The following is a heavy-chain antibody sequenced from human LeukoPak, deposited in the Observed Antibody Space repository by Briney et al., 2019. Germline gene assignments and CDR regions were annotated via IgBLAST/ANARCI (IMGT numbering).Heavy chain of an antibody. V-gene: IGHV3-11*01. J-gene: IGHJ4*02. CDR1: GFMFNDYY. CDR2: ISSSGSII. D-gene: IGHD3-22*01. CDR3: AREPYYYDSSGYSVDY. Sequence: GGSLRLSCAASGFMFNDYYMSWICQAPGKGLEWVSYISSSGSIIYYADSVKGRFTISRDNAKNSLNLQMNSLRAEDTAVYYCAREPYYYDSSGYSVDYWGQGTLVTVSS.